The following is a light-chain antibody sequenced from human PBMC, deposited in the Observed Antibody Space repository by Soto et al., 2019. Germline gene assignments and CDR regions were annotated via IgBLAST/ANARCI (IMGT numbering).Light chain of an antibody. CDR1: QTISND. Sequence: EVVMTQSPATVSVSPGEGVTLSCRASQTISNDLAWYQQKPGQAPRLLIYGASTRATGIPARFSGSGSGTEFTLTISSLQSEDFAVYYCQQYNNWPPSFGQGTKVDIK. CDR3: QQYNNWPPS. CDR2: GAS. V-gene: IGKV3-15*01. J-gene: IGKJ1*01.